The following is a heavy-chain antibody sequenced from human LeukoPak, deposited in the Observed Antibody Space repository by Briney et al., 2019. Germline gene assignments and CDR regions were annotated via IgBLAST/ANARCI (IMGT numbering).Heavy chain of an antibody. D-gene: IGHD2-21*01. CDR1: GFTFTSHA. J-gene: IGHJ6*02. Sequence: PGGSLRLSCATSGFTFTSHAMTWVRQAPGKGLEWVSGISGTTGRTFYGDSVKGRFTVSSDNSRDTLYLQMNSLRAEDAAVYFCARVACGTECYNRLDVWGQGTTVTVSS. CDR2: ISGTTGRT. CDR3: ARVACGTECYNRLDV. V-gene: IGHV3-23*01.